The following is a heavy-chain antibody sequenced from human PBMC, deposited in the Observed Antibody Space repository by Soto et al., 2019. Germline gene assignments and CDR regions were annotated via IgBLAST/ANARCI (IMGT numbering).Heavy chain of an antibody. D-gene: IGHD3-10*01. CDR2: ISYDGSNT. CDR3: AKDRMGAGVRGYFDY. V-gene: IGHV3-30*18. Sequence: QVQLVESGGGVVQPGRSLRLSCAGSGFTFSAYGMDWVRQAPGKGLEWVAGISYDGSNTYYADSVKGRFTISRDNSKNTLYLEMNSLRAEDTAVSSCAKDRMGAGVRGYFDYWGQGTLVTVSS. J-gene: IGHJ4*02. CDR1: GFTFSAYG.